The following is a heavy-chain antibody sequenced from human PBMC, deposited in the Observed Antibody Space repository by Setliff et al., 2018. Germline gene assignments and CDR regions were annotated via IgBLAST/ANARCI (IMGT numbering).Heavy chain of an antibody. J-gene: IGHJ5*02. CDR1: GDSINSRTNY. V-gene: IGHV4-39*01. CDR2: MSYSGSN. D-gene: IGHD2-8*01. Sequence: SETLSLTCTVSGDSINSRTNYWSWIRQPPGRGLEWIGTMSYSGSNDYNPSLKSRVTMSIHTSKNQFSLSLSSVTAADTAVYYCARQKPVSLYDQMVAFDPWGQGTLVTVSS. CDR3: ARQKPVSLYDQMVAFDP.